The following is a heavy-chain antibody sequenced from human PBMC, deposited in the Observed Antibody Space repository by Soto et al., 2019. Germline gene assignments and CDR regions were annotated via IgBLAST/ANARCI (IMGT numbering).Heavy chain of an antibody. CDR2: ISSSGSTI. Sequence: PRLSCAASGFTFSDYYMSWIRQAPGKGLEWVSYISSSGSTIYYADSVKGRFTISRDNAKNSLYLQMNSLRAEDTAVYYCARDPIAAAGKYYYYGMDVWGQGTTVTVSS. V-gene: IGHV3-11*01. J-gene: IGHJ6*02. CDR1: GFTFSDYY. CDR3: ARDPIAAAGKYYYYGMDV. D-gene: IGHD6-13*01.